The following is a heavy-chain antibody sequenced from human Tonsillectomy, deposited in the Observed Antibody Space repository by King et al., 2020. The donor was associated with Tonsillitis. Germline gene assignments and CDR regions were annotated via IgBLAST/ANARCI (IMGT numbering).Heavy chain of an antibody. Sequence: QLQESGPGLVKPSETLSLTCTVSGGSISSSSYYWGWIRQPPGKGLEWIGSIYYSGSTYYNPSLKSRGTISVDTSKNQFSLKLSSVTAADTAVYYCAGTNCSGGSCKWYFDLWGRGTLVTVSS. J-gene: IGHJ2*01. CDR3: AGTNCSGGSCKWYFDL. CDR1: GGSISSSSYY. CDR2: IYYSGST. D-gene: IGHD2-15*01. V-gene: IGHV4-39*01.